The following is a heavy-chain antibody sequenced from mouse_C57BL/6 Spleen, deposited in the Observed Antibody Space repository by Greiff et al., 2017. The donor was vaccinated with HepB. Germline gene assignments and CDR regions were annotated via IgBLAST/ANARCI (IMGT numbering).Heavy chain of an antibody. CDR3: ARDWDEDYAMDY. V-gene: IGHV3-6*01. Sequence: EVKLMESGPGLVKPSQSLSLTCSVTGYSITSGYYWNWIRQFPGNKLEWMGYISYDGSNNYNPSLKNRISITRDTSKNQFFLKLNSVTTEDTATYYCARDWDEDYAMDYWGQGTSVTVSS. D-gene: IGHD4-1*01. J-gene: IGHJ4*01. CDR1: GYSITSGYY. CDR2: ISYDGSN.